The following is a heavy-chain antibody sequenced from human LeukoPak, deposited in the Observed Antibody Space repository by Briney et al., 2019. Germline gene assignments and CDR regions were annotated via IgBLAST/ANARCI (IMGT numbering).Heavy chain of an antibody. CDR2: IYHSGST. CDR1: GGSISSYY. V-gene: IGHV4-59*01. Sequence: SETLSLTCTVSGGSISSYYWSWIRQPPGKGLEWIGYIYHSGSTNYNPSLKSRVTISVDTSKNQFSLKLSSVTAADTAVYYCARFGSSTYYDILTGYYLGYYFDYWGQGTLVTVSS. J-gene: IGHJ4*02. CDR3: ARFGSSTYYDILTGYYLGYYFDY. D-gene: IGHD3-9*01.